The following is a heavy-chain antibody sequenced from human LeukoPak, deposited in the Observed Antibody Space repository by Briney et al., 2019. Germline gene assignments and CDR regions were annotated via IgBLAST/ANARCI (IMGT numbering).Heavy chain of an antibody. J-gene: IGHJ6*03. V-gene: IGHV3-23*01. CDR3: AKQGRDWLRDYYYYMDV. D-gene: IGHD3-9*01. CDR2: ISGSGGST. Sequence: PGGTLRLSCAASGFTLSSYGMSWVRQAPGKGLEWVSAISGSGGSTYYADSVKGRFTISRDNSKNTLYLQMNSLRAEDTAVYYCAKQGRDWLRDYYYYMDVWGKGTTVTISS. CDR1: GFTLSSYG.